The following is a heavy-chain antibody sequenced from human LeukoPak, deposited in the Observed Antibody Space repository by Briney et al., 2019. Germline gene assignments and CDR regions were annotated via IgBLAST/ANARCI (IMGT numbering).Heavy chain of an antibody. J-gene: IGHJ3*01. Sequence: PSETLSLTCTVSGGSISSSSYYWGWIRQPPGKGLEWIGSIYYSGSTHYNPSLKSRVTISVDTSKNQFSLKLSSVTAADTAVYYCARNRPSFDVWGQGTMVTVSS. CDR2: IYYSGST. D-gene: IGHD1-14*01. CDR3: ARNRPSFDV. CDR1: GGSISSSSYY. V-gene: IGHV4-39*07.